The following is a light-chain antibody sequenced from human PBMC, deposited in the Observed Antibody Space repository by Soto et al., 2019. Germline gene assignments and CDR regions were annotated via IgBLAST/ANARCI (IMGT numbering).Light chain of an antibody. J-gene: IGKJ1*01. CDR3: QQRSSWPRT. CDR1: QSISSD. Sequence: HFPTIQNLYPGERATLSCRASQSISSDLAWYQQTPGQAPRLFIYDASNSVTGIPARFRGSGSGTDFTLTISTLEPEDFAVYYCQQRSSWPRTFAQGTKVDIK. V-gene: IGKV3-11*01. CDR2: DAS.